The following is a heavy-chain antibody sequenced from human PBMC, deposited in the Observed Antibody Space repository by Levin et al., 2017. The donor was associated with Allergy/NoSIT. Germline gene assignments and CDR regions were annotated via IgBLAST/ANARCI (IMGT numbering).Heavy chain of an antibody. V-gene: IGHV4-30-4*01. D-gene: IGHD5/OR15-5a*01. J-gene: IGHJ6*02. CDR3: ARDRQRFRMDV. CDR1: GGSISSGDDY. Sequence: SQTLSLTCPVSGGSISSGDDYWSWIRQPPGKGLEWIGYIYYRGSTYYNPSLKSRVSMSVDTSKNQFSLKLSSVTAADTAVYYCARDRQRFRMDVWGQGTTVTVSS. CDR2: IYYRGST.